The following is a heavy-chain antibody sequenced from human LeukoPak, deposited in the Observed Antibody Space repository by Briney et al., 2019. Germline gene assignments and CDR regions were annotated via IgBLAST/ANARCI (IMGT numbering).Heavy chain of an antibody. V-gene: IGHV4-59*06. D-gene: IGHD3-22*01. Sequence: SETLSLTCAVYGGSFSGYYWSWIRQPPGKGLEWIGYIYYSGSTYYNPSLKSRVTISVDTSKNQFSLKLSSVTAADTAVYYCATVEAYDSSGYSFDYWGQGTLVTVSS. CDR2: IYYSGST. CDR1: GGSFSGYY. J-gene: IGHJ4*02. CDR3: ATVEAYDSSGYSFDY.